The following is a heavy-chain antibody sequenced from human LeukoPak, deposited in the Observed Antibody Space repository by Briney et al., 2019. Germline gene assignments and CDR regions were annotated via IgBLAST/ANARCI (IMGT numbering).Heavy chain of an antibody. V-gene: IGHV3-20*04. D-gene: IGHD6-13*01. CDR2: INWNGGST. CDR3: ARDRRTNGYSSSWYGSDWFDP. Sequence: PGGSLRLSCAASGFTFDDYGMSWVRQAPGKGLERVSGINWNGGSTGYADSVKGRFTISRDNAKNSLYLQMNSLRAEDTALYYCARDRRTNGYSSSWYGSDWFDPWGQGTLVTVSS. CDR1: GFTFDDYG. J-gene: IGHJ5*02.